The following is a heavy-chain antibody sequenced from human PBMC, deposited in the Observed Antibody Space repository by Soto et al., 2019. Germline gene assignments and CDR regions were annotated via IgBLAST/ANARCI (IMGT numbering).Heavy chain of an antibody. Sequence: SATLSLTCPVSGGSISSYYWSWIRQPAGKGLEWIGRIYTSGSTNYNPSLKSRVTMSVDTSKNQFSLKLSSVTAADTAVYYCARELLIAVAGTYHHYLMDFWGRGSSVTVSS. CDR3: ARELLIAVAGTYHHYLMDF. V-gene: IGHV4-4*07. J-gene: IGHJ6*02. D-gene: IGHD6-19*01. CDR1: GGSISSYY. CDR2: IYTSGST.